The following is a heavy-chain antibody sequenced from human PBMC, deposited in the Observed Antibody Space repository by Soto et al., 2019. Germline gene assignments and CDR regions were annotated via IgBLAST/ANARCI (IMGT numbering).Heavy chain of an antibody. Sequence: PGESLKISCKGSAYIFTRNWIAWVRQMPGKGLEWMGIIYPGDSDTRYSPSSQGQVTMSADRSISTAYLQWSSLKASDTAIYYCARLLGSSSLYFYGLDVWGQGTTVTVSS. J-gene: IGHJ6*02. CDR3: ARLLGSSSLYFYGLDV. CDR2: IYPGDSDT. V-gene: IGHV5-51*01. D-gene: IGHD6-6*01. CDR1: AYIFTRNW.